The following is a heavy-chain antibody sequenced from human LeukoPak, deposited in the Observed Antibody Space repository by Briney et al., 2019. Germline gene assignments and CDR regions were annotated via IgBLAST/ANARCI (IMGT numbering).Heavy chain of an antibody. CDR3: ARDQDAYSSGWYGVFDY. J-gene: IGHJ4*02. CDR2: IKEDGSEK. Sequence: GGSLRLSCAASGFRFSTYWMSWVRQAPGKGLEWVANIKEDGSEKNYVDSVKGRFTISRDNAKNSLYLQMNSLRAEDTAVYYCARDQDAYSSGWYGVFDYWGQGTLVTVSS. V-gene: IGHV3-7*05. CDR1: GFRFSTYW. D-gene: IGHD6-19*01.